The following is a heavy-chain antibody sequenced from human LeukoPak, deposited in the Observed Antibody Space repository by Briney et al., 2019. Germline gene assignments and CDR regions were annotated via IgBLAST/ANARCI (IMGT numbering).Heavy chain of an antibody. J-gene: IGHJ4*02. CDR1: GGSFSGYY. Sequence: LETLSLTCAVYGGSFSGYYWSWIRQPPGKGLEWIGEINHSGSTNYNPSLKSRVTISVDTSKNQFSLKLSSVTAADTAVYYCARGLGPYDFWSGYYPEWGQGTLVTVSS. D-gene: IGHD3-3*01. V-gene: IGHV4-34*01. CDR2: INHSGST. CDR3: ARGLGPYDFWSGYYPE.